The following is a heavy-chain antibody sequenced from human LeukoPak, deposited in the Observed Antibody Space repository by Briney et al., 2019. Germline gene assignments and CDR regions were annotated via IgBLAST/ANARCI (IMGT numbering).Heavy chain of an antibody. J-gene: IGHJ4*02. D-gene: IGHD3-10*01. CDR3: ARVKGGSSFYDH. V-gene: IGHV3-30*02. CDR2: IRYDGSNE. Sequence: GGSLRLSCAASGFTFSSYGMHWVRQAPGKGLDWVAFIRYDGSNEYYADSVKGRFIISRDNSKNTLYLQMNSLRAGDTAVYYCARVKGGSSFYDHWGQGTVVTVSS. CDR1: GFTFSSYG.